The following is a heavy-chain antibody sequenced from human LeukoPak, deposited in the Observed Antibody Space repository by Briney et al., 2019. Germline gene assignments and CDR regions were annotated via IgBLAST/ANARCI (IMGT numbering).Heavy chain of an antibody. Sequence: SETLSLTCTVSGGSISSYYWSWIRQPPGKGLEWIGRIYTSGSTNYNPSLKSRVTMSVDTSKNQFSLKLSSVTAADTAVYYCARDFVVVPAAMGRFYYYGMDVWGQGTTVTVSS. CDR2: IYTSGST. D-gene: IGHD2-2*01. CDR3: ARDFVVVPAAMGRFYYYGMDV. J-gene: IGHJ6*02. CDR1: GGSISSYY. V-gene: IGHV4-4*07.